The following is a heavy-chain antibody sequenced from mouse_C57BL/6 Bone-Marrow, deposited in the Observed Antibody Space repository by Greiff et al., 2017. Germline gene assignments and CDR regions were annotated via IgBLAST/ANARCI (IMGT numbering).Heavy chain of an antibody. CDR3: ARPYYSNPYYAMDY. J-gene: IGHJ4*01. D-gene: IGHD2-5*01. V-gene: IGHV1-76*01. Sequence: VQLQQSGAELVRPGASVKLSCKASGYTFTDYYINWVKQRPGQGLEWIARIYPGSGNTYYNEKFKGKATLTAEKSSSTAYMQLSSLTSEDSAVYFCARPYYSNPYYAMDYWGQGTSVTVSS. CDR1: GYTFTDYY. CDR2: IYPGSGNT.